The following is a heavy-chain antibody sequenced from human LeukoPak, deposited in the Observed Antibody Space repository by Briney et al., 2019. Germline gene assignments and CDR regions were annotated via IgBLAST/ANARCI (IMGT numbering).Heavy chain of an antibody. J-gene: IGHJ4*02. Sequence: ASVKVSCKASGGTFSSYTISWVRQAPGRGLEWMGRIIPIFGTANYAQKFQGRVTITTDESTSTAYMELSSLRSEDTAVYYCARGVVTGILDYWGQGTLVTVSS. CDR3: ARGVVTGILDY. CDR1: GGTFSSYT. V-gene: IGHV1-69*05. D-gene: IGHD1-20*01. CDR2: IIPIFGTA.